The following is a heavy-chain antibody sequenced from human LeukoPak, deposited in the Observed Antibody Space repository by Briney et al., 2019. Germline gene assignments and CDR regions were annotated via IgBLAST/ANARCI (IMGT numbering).Heavy chain of an antibody. D-gene: IGHD1-1*01. CDR1: GGSISSGDYY. Sequence: SETLSLTCTVSGGSISSGDYYWSWIRQPPGKGLEWIGYIYYSGSTYYNPSLKSRVTISVDTSKNQFSLKLSSVTAADTAVYYCARDHQTGTTDAFDIWGQGTMVTVSS. J-gene: IGHJ3*02. V-gene: IGHV4-30-4*08. CDR2: IYYSGST. CDR3: ARDHQTGTTDAFDI.